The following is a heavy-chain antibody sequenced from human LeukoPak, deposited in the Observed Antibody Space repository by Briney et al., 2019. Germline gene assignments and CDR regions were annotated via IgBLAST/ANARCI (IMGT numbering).Heavy chain of an antibody. CDR2: IKTDGSTT. V-gene: IGHV3-74*01. D-gene: IGHD5-18*01. CDR3: AKVYSYGFDY. J-gene: IGHJ4*02. Sequence: GGSLRLSCAVSGFTFSSSWMHWVRQAPGKGLVWVSHIKTDGSTTAYADSVKGRFTISRDNAKNTLYLQMNSLRAEDTAVYYCAKVYSYGFDYWGQGTLVTVSS. CDR1: GFTFSSSW.